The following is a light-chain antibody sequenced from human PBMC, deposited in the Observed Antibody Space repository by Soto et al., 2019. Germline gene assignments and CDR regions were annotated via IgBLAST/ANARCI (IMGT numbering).Light chain of an antibody. J-gene: IGKJ4*01. CDR2: KAS. V-gene: IGKV1-5*03. Sequence: DIQMTQPPSTLSASVGDRVTITCRASQSISSWLAWYQQKPGKAPKLLIYKASSLGSGVPSRFSGSGSGTEFTLTISSLQPDDFATYYCQQYNSYSVTFGGGTKVDIK. CDR3: QQYNSYSVT. CDR1: QSISSW.